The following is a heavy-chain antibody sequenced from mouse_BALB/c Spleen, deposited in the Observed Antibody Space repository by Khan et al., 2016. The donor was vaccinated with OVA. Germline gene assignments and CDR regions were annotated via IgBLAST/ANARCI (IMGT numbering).Heavy chain of an antibody. D-gene: IGHD2-3*01. CDR1: GYTFTSYY. V-gene: IGHV1S81*02. J-gene: IGHJ2*01. Sequence: QVRLQQSGAELVKPGASVKLSCKASGYTFTSYYIYWVKQRPGQGLEWIGEINPSDGGTNFNEKFKSKATLTVDKSSSAAYMQLSSLTSEDSAVYYCTRGGYGYYGYWGQGTTLTVSS. CDR2: INPSDGGT. CDR3: TRGGYGYYGY.